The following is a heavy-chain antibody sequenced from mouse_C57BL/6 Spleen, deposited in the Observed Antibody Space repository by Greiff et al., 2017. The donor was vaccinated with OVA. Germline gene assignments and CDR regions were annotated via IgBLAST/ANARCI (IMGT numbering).Heavy chain of an antibody. V-gene: IGHV1-69*01. J-gene: IGHJ3*01. CDR2: IDPSDSYT. CDR3: ARPHYGSSSPFDY. CDR1: GYTFTSYW. D-gene: IGHD1-1*01. Sequence: QVQLQQPGAELVMPGASVKLSCKASGYTFTSYWMHWVKQRPGQGLEWIGEIDPSDSYTNYNQKFKGKSTLTVDKSSSTAYMQLSSLTSEDSAVYYCARPHYGSSSPFDYWGQGTLVTVSA.